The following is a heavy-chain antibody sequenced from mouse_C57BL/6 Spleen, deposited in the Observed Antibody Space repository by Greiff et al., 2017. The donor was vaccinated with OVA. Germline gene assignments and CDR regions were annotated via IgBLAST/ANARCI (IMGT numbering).Heavy chain of an antibody. J-gene: IGHJ1*03. CDR1: GFTFSSYA. V-gene: IGHV5-4*01. CDR2: ISDGGGYT. CDR3: AREDYGSSWYFDV. D-gene: IGHD1-1*01. Sequence: DVKLVESGGGLVKPGGSLKLSCAASGFTFSSYAMSWVRQTPEKRLEWVATISDGGGYTYYPDNVKGRFTISRDNAKNTLYLQMSQLKSEDTAMYYCAREDYGSSWYFDVWGTGTTVTVSS.